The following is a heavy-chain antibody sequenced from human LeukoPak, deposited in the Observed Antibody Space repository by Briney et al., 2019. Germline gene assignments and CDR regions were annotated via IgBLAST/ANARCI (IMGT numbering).Heavy chain of an antibody. D-gene: IGHD6-13*01. CDR1: GFTFSSYA. V-gene: IGHV3-30-3*01. CDR2: ISYDGSNK. Sequence: SGGSLRLSCAASGFTFSSYAMHWVRQAPGKGLEWVAVISYDGSNKYYADSVKGRFTISRDNSKNTLYLQMNSLGAEDTAVYYCARDRRSSSSWQGDYWGQGTLVTVSS. J-gene: IGHJ4*02. CDR3: ARDRRSSSSWQGDY.